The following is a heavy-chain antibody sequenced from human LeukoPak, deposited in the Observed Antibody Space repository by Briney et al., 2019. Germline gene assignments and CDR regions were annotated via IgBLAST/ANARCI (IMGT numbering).Heavy chain of an antibody. Sequence: SETLSLTCTVSGGSISSSSYYWGWIRQPPGKGLEWIGSIYYSGSTCYNPSLKSRVTISVDTSKNQFSLKLSSVTAADTAVYYCARGYYYGSGSYLAFNWFDPWGQGTLVTVSS. J-gene: IGHJ5*02. CDR2: IYYSGST. CDR3: ARGYYYGSGSYLAFNWFDP. D-gene: IGHD3-10*01. V-gene: IGHV4-39*07. CDR1: GGSISSSSYY.